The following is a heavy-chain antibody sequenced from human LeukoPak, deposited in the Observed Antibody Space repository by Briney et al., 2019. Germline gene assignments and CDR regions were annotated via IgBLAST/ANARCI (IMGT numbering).Heavy chain of an antibody. Sequence: SETLSLTCIVSGGSMNTYYWSWIRQFPARGLQWIGYIHDSGTINFNPSLKSRVTMSIDTSKNQFSLNLTSVTAGDTAVYYCARDTSGWYFNLWGRGTLVTVSS. D-gene: IGHD6-19*01. CDR2: IHDSGTI. CDR1: GGSMNTYY. J-gene: IGHJ2*01. V-gene: IGHV4-59*01. CDR3: ARDTSGWYFNL.